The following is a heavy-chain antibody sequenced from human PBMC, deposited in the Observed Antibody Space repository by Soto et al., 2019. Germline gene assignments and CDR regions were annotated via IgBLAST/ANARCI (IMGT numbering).Heavy chain of an antibody. V-gene: IGHV4-39*01. J-gene: IGHJ2*01. CDR2: IYYSGST. D-gene: IGHD3-9*01. Sequence: PGKGLEWIGSIYYSGSTYYNPSLKSRVTISVDTSKNQFSLKLSSVTAADTAVYYCARSDIFFFFQAEDGIRDVRSVSAFLLNRSSDL. CDR3: ARSDIFFFFQAEDGIRDVRSVSAFLLNRSSDL.